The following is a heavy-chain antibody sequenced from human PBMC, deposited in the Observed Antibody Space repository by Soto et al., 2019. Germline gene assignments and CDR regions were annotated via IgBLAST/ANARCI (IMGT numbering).Heavy chain of an antibody. CDR3: AREALVGRLLYRGIFDH. Sequence: SETLSLTCAVSGYSISSGYYWGWIRQPPGKGLEWIGSIYHSGSTYYNPSLKSRVTISVDTSKNQFSLKLSSVTAADTAVYYCAREALVGRLLYRGIFDHWGQGTLVTVSS. J-gene: IGHJ4*02. CDR2: IYHSGST. V-gene: IGHV4-38-2*02. D-gene: IGHD3-3*01. CDR1: GYSISSGYY.